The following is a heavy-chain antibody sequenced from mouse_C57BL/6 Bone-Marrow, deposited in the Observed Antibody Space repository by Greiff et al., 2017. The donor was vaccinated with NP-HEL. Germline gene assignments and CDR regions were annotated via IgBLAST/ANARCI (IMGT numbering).Heavy chain of an antibody. CDR2: IWRGGST. CDR1: GFSLTSYG. CDR3: AKEGTDWYFDV. V-gene: IGHV2-5*01. Sequence: VQRVESGPGLVQPSQSLSITCTVSGFSLTSYGVHWVRQSPGKGLEWLGVIWRGGSTDYNAAFMSRLSITKDNSKSQVFFKMNSLQADDTAIYYCAKEGTDWYFDVWGTGTTVTVSS. J-gene: IGHJ1*03. D-gene: IGHD2-14*01.